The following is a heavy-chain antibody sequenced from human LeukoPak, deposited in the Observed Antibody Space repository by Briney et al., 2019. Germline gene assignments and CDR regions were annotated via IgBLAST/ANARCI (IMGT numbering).Heavy chain of an antibody. Sequence: PSETLSLTCTVSGGSISSGSYYWSWIRQPAGKGLEWIGRIYTSGSTNYNPSLKSRVTISVDTSKNQFSLKLSSVTAADTAVYYCARSFEMDAFDIWGQGTMVTVSS. CDR1: GGSISSGSYY. V-gene: IGHV4-61*02. J-gene: IGHJ3*02. D-gene: IGHD5-24*01. CDR2: IYTSGST. CDR3: ARSFEMDAFDI.